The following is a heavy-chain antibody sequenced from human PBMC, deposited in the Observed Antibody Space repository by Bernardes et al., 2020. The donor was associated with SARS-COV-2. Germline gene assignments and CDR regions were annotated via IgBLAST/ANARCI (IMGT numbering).Heavy chain of an antibody. D-gene: IGHD5-12*01. J-gene: IGHJ4*02. CDR1: GGSFSGYY. V-gene: IGHV4-34*01. CDR3: ARAMDTIKGVY. CDR2: INHRGST. Sequence: SETLSLTCAVYGGSFSGYYWSWIRQPPGKGLEWIGEINHRGSTKYNPSLKSRVTISVDTSKNQFSLKLRSVTAADTAVYYCARAMDTIKGVYWGQGTLVTVSS.